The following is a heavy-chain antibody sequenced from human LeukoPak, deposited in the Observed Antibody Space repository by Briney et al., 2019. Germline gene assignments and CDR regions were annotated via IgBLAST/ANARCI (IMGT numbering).Heavy chain of an antibody. CDR1: GYSISSGYY. CDR2: IYHSGST. CDR3: ARWPSQKYYFDY. J-gene: IGHJ4*02. Sequence: SETLSLTCTVSGYSISSGYYWGWIRQPPGKGLEWIGSIYHSGSTYYNPSLKSRVTISVDTSKNQFSLKLSSVTAAGTAVYYCARWPSQKYYFDYWGQGTLVTVSS. V-gene: IGHV4-38-2*02.